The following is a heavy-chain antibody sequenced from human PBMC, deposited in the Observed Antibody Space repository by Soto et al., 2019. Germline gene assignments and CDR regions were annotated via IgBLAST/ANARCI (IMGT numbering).Heavy chain of an antibody. J-gene: IGHJ4*02. CDR3: ARDTPIFGY. V-gene: IGHV3-48*03. Sequence: GGSLRLSCTASGITFSSYEMNRVRQAPGKGLEWVSYSSSSGSTIYYADSVKGRFTISRDNAKNSLYLQMNSLRAEDTAVYYCARDTPIFGYWGQGTLVTVSS. D-gene: IGHD2-2*02. CDR2: SSSSGSTI. CDR1: GITFSSYE.